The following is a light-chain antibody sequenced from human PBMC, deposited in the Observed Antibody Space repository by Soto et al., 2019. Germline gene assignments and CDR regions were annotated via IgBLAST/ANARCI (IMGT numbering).Light chain of an antibody. CDR2: AAS. CDR1: QGIDTS. J-gene: IGKJ5*01. CDR3: QQLHGYPIT. Sequence: ILLTQSPSSLSASVGDRFTITCRASQGIDTSLAWYQQKPGKAPKLLIYAASNFQSGVPSRFSGSGSGTHFTLTISSLQPEDFATYYCQQLHGYPITCGQGTQRAIK. V-gene: IGKV1-9*01.